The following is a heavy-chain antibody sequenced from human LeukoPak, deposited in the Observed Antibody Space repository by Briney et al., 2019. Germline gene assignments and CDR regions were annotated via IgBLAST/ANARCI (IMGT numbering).Heavy chain of an antibody. V-gene: IGHV4-34*01. CDR2: INHSGST. CDR1: GGSFSGYY. Sequence: SETLSLTCAVYGGSFSGYYWSWIRQPPGKGLEWIGEINHSGSTNYNPSLKSRVTISVDTSKNQFSLKPSSVTAADTAVYYCARAVSIVVVPAATYDAFDIWGQGTMVTVSS. CDR3: ARAVSIVVVPAATYDAFDI. J-gene: IGHJ3*02. D-gene: IGHD2-2*01.